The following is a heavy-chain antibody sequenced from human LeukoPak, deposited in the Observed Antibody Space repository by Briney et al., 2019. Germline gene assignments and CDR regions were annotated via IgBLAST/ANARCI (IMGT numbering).Heavy chain of an antibody. D-gene: IGHD3-22*01. Sequence: SGGSLRLSCAASGFTFSSYGMHWVRQAPGKGLEWVAFIRYDGSNKYYADSVKGRFTISRDNSKNTLYLQMNSLRAEDTAVYYCAKGSSSWYRTYYYDSSGYYSAYYFDHWGQGTLVTVSS. CDR1: GFTFSSYG. CDR3: AKGSSSWYRTYYYDSSGYYSAYYFDH. CDR2: IRYDGSNK. V-gene: IGHV3-30*02. J-gene: IGHJ4*02.